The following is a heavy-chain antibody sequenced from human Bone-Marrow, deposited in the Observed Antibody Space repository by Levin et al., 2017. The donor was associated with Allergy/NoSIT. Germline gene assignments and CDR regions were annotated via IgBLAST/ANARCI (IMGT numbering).Heavy chain of an antibody. CDR1: GFTFSNYD. V-gene: IGHV3-23*01. J-gene: IGHJ4*02. CDR3: VKVPYGSGNQFFDY. D-gene: IGHD3-10*01. Sequence: GESLKISCAGSGFTFSNYDMGWVRQAPAKGLEWVSTITATGDAPYYADSVQGRFTISRDPSKNTVYLHMNGLGVEDTAVYYCVKVPYGSGNQFFDYWGQGTRVTVSS. CDR2: ITATGDAP.